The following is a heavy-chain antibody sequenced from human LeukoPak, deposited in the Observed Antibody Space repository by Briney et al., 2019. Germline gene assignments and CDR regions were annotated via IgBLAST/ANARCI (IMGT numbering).Heavy chain of an antibody. J-gene: IGHJ3*02. CDR3: ARGRYCSADICSGGDAFDI. CDR1: GGSISSYY. CDR2: IYTRGST. Sequence: SETLSLTCTVSGGSISSYYWSWIRQPAGKELEGIGRIYTRGSTNYNPSLKSRVTMSVDTFKNQFSLKLSSVTAADTAVYYCARGRYCSADICSGGDAFDIWGQGTMVSVS. D-gene: IGHD2-15*01. V-gene: IGHV4-4*07.